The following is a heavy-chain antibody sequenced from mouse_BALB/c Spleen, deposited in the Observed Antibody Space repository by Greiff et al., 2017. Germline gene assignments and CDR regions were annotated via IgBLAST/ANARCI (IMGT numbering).Heavy chain of an antibody. CDR3: ARKAYYGNAWFAY. D-gene: IGHD2-10*01. CDR1: GFSLTSYG. CDR2: IWSGGST. J-gene: IGHJ3*01. Sequence: VKLVESGPGLVQPSQSLSITCTVSGFSLTSYGVHWVRQSPGKGLEWLGVIWSGGSTDYNAAFISRLSISKDNSKSQVFFKMNSLQANDTAIYYCARKAYYGNAWFAYWGQGTLVTVSA. V-gene: IGHV2-2*02.